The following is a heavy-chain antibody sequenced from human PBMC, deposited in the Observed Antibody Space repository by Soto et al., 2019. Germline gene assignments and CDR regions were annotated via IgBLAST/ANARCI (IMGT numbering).Heavy chain of an antibody. V-gene: IGHV4-4*02. Sequence: LSLTCAVSGGSISSSNWWSWVRRPPGKGLEWIGEIYHSGSTNYNPSLKSRVTISVDKSKNQSSLKLSSVTAADTAVYYCARDYLVPAAIRDYYYYGMDVWGQGTTVTVSS. J-gene: IGHJ6*02. CDR2: IYHSGST. CDR3: ARDYLVPAAIRDYYYYGMDV. CDR1: GGSISSSNW. D-gene: IGHD2-2*02.